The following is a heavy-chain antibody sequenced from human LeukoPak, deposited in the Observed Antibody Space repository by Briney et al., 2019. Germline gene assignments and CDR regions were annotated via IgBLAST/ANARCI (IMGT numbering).Heavy chain of an antibody. CDR3: ARALGTEYYGSGSYYNGFGTFDY. J-gene: IGHJ4*02. Sequence: NPSETLSLTCTVSGGPISSGGYYWSWLRQHPGKGLEWIGYIYYSGSTYYNPSLKSRVTISVDTSKNQFSLKLSSVTAADTAVYYCARALGTEYYGSGSYYNGFGTFDYWGQGTLVIVSS. D-gene: IGHD3-10*01. V-gene: IGHV4-31*03. CDR2: IYYSGST. CDR1: GGPISSGGYY.